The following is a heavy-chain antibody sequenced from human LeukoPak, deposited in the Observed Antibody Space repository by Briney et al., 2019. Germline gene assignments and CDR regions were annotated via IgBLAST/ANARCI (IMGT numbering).Heavy chain of an antibody. D-gene: IGHD3-10*01. CDR2: IYLGDSDT. V-gene: IGHV5-51*01. J-gene: IGHJ6*03. Sequence: GESLKISCKGSGYSFTSYWIGWVRQMPGKGLEWMGIIYLGDSDTRYSPSFQGQVTISADKSISTAYLQWSSLKASHTAMYYCARQSLSYYYGSGSYRHYYYYMDVWGKGTTVTVSS. CDR3: ARQSLSYYYGSGSYRHYYYYMDV. CDR1: GYSFTSYW.